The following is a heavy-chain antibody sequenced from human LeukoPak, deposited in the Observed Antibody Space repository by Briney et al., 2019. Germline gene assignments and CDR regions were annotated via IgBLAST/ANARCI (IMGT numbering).Heavy chain of an antibody. J-gene: IGHJ3*02. CDR1: GGTFSSYA. CDR2: ISAYNGNT. V-gene: IGHV1-18*01. CDR3: AREISPHYYDYGDYLKAFDI. Sequence: GSSVKVSCKASGGTFSSYAISWVRQAPGQGLEWMGWISAYNGNTNYAQKLQGRVTMTTDTSTSTAYMELRSLRSDDTAVYYCAREISPHYYDYGDYLKAFDIWGQGTMVTVSS. D-gene: IGHD4-17*01.